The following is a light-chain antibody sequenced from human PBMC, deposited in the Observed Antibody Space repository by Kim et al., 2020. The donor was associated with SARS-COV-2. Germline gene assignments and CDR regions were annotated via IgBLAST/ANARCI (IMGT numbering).Light chain of an antibody. CDR2: QDS. Sequence: SMSPGQPTSLTCSHDKLEDKYACWYQQKPGQSPVLVIYQDSKRPSGIPERFSGSNTGNTATLTISGTQAMDEADYYCQAWDSNIWVFGGGTKLTVL. J-gene: IGLJ3*02. V-gene: IGLV3-1*01. CDR1: KLEDKY. CDR3: QAWDSNIWV.